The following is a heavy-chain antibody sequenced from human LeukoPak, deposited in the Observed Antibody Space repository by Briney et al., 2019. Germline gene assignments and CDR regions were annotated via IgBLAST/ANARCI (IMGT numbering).Heavy chain of an antibody. Sequence: SVKVSCKASGGTFSSYAISWVRQAPGQGLEWMGGIIPIFGTANYAQMFQGRVTITADESTSTAYMELSSLRSEDTAVYYCAREVDSGSYARSPIGAFDIWGQGTKVTVSS. J-gene: IGHJ3*02. CDR2: IIPIFGTA. CDR1: GGTFSSYA. D-gene: IGHD1-26*01. CDR3: AREVDSGSYARSPIGAFDI. V-gene: IGHV1-69*13.